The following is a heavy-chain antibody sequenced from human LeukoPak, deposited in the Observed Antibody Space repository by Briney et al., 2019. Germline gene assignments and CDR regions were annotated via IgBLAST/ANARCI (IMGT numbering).Heavy chain of an antibody. J-gene: IGHJ3*02. V-gene: IGHV3-11*04. CDR2: ISTSGSTI. Sequence: GGSLRLSCAVSGFIFSDYYMSWIRQAPGKGLEWVSYISTSGSTIYYADSVKGRFTISRDNTKNSLYLQMHTLRAEDTAVYYCARDLGFESRYGADYDVFDIWGQGTMVTVSS. CDR1: GFIFSDYY. D-gene: IGHD4/OR15-4a*01. CDR3: ARDLGFESRYGADYDVFDI.